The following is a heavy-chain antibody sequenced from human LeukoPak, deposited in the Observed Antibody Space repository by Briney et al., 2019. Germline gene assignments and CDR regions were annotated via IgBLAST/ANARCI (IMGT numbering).Heavy chain of an antibody. V-gene: IGHV1-18*01. CDR2: ISAYNGNT. Sequence: GASVNVSCKASGYTFTSYGISWVRQAPGQGLEWMGWISAYNGNTNYAQKLQGRVTMTTDTSASTAYMELSSLRSEDTAVYYCARVLQGSFDYWGQGTLVTVSS. CDR3: ARVLQGSFDY. J-gene: IGHJ4*02. CDR1: GYTFTSYG.